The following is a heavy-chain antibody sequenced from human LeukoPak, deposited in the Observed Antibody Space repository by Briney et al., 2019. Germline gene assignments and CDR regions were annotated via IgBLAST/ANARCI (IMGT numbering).Heavy chain of an antibody. D-gene: IGHD3-22*01. Sequence: ASVKVSCKASGYTFTSYGISWVRQAPGQGLEWMGWISTYNGNTNYAQKLQDRVTMTTDTSTSTAYMELRSLRSDDTAVYYCASRGGYDSSGYYLPFDYWGQGTLVTVSS. CDR2: ISTYNGNT. CDR1: GYTFTSYG. J-gene: IGHJ4*02. V-gene: IGHV1-18*01. CDR3: ASRGGYDSSGYYLPFDY.